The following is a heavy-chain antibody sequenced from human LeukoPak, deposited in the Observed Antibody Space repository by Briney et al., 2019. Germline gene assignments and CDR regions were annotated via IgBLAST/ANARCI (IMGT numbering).Heavy chain of an antibody. CDR1: GITLSNYG. Sequence: GRSLRLSCAASGITLSNYGMSWVRQAPGKGLEWVAGISDSGGRTNYADSVKGRFTISRDNPKNTLYLQMNSLRAEDTAVYFCAKGGVVIRVILGGFHKEAYYCGSWGQGALVTVSS. D-gene: IGHD3-22*01. V-gene: IGHV3-23*01. J-gene: IGHJ4*02. CDR3: AKGGVVIRVILGGFHKEAYYCGS. CDR2: ISDSGGRT.